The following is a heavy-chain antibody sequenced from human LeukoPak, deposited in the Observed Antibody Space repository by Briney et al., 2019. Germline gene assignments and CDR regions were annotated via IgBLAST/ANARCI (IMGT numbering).Heavy chain of an antibody. CDR2: ISGSGGST. D-gene: IGHD5-18*01. J-gene: IGHJ4*02. Sequence: TGGSLRLSCAASGFTFSSYAMSWVRQAPGKGLEGVSAISGSGGSTYYADSVKDRFTISRDNSKNTLYLQMNRLRAEDTAVYYCAKAGYSYGYSHFDYWGQGTLVTVSS. V-gene: IGHV3-23*01. CDR1: GFTFSSYA. CDR3: AKAGYSYGYSHFDY.